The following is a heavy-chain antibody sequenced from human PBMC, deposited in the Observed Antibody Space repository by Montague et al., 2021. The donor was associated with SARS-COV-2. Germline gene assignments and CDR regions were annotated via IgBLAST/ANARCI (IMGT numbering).Heavy chain of an antibody. D-gene: IGHD3-3*01. CDR2: ISSSGTT. Sequence: SETLSLTCTVPGGSIGAYYWSWIRQPPGKGPEWIVYISSSGTTNYNPSLKSRITISVDTSRNQLSLKLSSVTAADSAVYYCARESRLKYLEWSGSRYDYYGMDVWGQGTTVTVSS. V-gene: IGHV4-59*01. CDR1: GGSIGAYY. CDR3: ARESRLKYLEWSGSRYDYYGMDV. J-gene: IGHJ6*02.